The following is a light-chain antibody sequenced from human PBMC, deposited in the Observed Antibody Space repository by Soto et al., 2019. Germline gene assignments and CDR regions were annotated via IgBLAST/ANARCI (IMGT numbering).Light chain of an antibody. CDR2: AAS. CDR3: QQYDHPPYT. V-gene: IGKV1-6*01. Sequence: AIQMTQSPSSLSASVGDRVTITCRASQGIRNDLGWYQQKPGKAPKLLIYAASSLQSGVPSRFSGSGSGTDFTLTISSLQPEDTATYYCQQYDHPPYTFGQGTKLEIK. CDR1: QGIRND. J-gene: IGKJ2*01.